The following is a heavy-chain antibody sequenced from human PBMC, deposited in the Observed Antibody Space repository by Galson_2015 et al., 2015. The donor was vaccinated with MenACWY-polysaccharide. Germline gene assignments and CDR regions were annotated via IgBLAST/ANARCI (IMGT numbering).Heavy chain of an antibody. CDR3: ANSGYCSGDSCYGGMDV. CDR1: GFTFSSYA. D-gene: IGHD2-15*01. Sequence: SLRLSCAASGFTFSSYAMSWVRQAPGAGLEWVSALSGSGGSTYYADSVKGRFTISRDNSKNTLYLQMNSLRAEDTAIYYCANSGYCSGDSCYGGMDVWGQGTPVTVSS. CDR2: LSGSGGST. V-gene: IGHV3-23*01. J-gene: IGHJ6*02.